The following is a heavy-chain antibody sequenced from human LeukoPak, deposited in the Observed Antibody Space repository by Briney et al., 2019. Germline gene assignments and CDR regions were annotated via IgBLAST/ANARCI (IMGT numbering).Heavy chain of an antibody. CDR1: GFTFSSYA. D-gene: IGHD7-27*01. CDR3: ATGPNWVFDY. Sequence: GGSLRLSCAASGFTFSSYAMSWVRQAPGKGLEWVSAITGSGGSTYYADSVKGRFTISRDNSKNTLYVQMNSLRAEDTAGYYCATGPNWVFDYWGQGTLVTVSS. CDR2: ITGSGGST. J-gene: IGHJ4*02. V-gene: IGHV3-23*01.